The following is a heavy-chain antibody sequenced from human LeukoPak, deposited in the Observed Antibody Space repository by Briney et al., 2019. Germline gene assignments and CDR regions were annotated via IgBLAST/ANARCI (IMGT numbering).Heavy chain of an antibody. CDR1: GGSISSGYYY. CDR2: IYYSGST. Sequence: SETLSLTCTVSGGSISSGYYYWSWIRQPPGKGLEWIGYIYYSGSTYYNPSLKSRVTISVDTSKNQFSLKLSSVTAADTAVYYCASHCSSTSCYRYYYYGMDVWGQGTTVTVSS. V-gene: IGHV4-30-4*01. J-gene: IGHJ6*02. D-gene: IGHD2-2*01. CDR3: ASHCSSTSCYRYYYYGMDV.